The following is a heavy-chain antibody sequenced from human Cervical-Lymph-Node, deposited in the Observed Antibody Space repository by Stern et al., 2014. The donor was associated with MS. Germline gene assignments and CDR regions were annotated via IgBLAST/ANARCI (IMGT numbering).Heavy chain of an antibody. V-gene: IGHV3-74*02. CDR3: ARTRYAGSSFDY. D-gene: IGHD1-1*01. CDR1: GFTFSSYW. Sequence: EVPLVESGGTSVQPGGSLSLSCAASGFTFSSYWMYWVRQAPGKGLVWVSRIKNDGSTTVYADSVKGRFTTTRDNAKNTLYLQMSSLRVEDTATYYCARTRYAGSSFDYWGQGTLVTVSS. J-gene: IGHJ4*02. CDR2: IKNDGSTT.